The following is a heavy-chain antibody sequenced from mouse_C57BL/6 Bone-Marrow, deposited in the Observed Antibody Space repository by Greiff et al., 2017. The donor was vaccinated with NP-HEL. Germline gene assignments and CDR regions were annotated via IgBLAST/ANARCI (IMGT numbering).Heavy chain of an antibody. CDR1: GYSFTGYY. CDR2: INPSTGGT. Sequence: EVHLVESGPELVKPGASVKISCKASGYSFTGYYMNWVKQSPEKSLEWIGEINPSTGGTTYNQKFKAKATLTVDKSSSTAYMQLKSLTSVDSAVYYCARYYGNRYYAMDYWGQGTSVTVSS. J-gene: IGHJ4*01. V-gene: IGHV1-42*01. D-gene: IGHD2-1*01. CDR3: ARYYGNRYYAMDY.